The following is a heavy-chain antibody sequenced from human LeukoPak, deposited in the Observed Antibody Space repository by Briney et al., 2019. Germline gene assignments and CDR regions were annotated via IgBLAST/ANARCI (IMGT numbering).Heavy chain of an antibody. CDR3: ARGGDIVVVVAATLTYFDY. J-gene: IGHJ4*02. Sequence: PSETLSLTCAVYGGSFSGYYWGWIRQPPGKGLEWIGEINHSGSTNYNPSLKSRVTISVDTSKNQFSLKLSSVTAADTAVYYCARGGDIVVVVAATLTYFDYWGQGTLVTVSS. CDR1: GGSFSGYY. V-gene: IGHV4-34*01. D-gene: IGHD2-15*01. CDR2: INHSGST.